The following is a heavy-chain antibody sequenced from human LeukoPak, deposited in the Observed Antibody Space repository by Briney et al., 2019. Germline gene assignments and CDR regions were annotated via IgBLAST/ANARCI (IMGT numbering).Heavy chain of an antibody. CDR2: IYYSGST. D-gene: IGHD2-15*01. Sequence: SETLSLTCTVSGGSLSSYYWSWLRQPPGKGLEWIGYIYYSGSTNYNPSLKSRVTISVDTSKNQFSLKLSSVTAADTAVYYCARVLPGVVVVAATSPFGWFDPWGQGTLVTVSS. CDR3: ARVLPGVVVVAATSPFGWFDP. V-gene: IGHV4-59*01. CDR1: GGSLSSYY. J-gene: IGHJ5*02.